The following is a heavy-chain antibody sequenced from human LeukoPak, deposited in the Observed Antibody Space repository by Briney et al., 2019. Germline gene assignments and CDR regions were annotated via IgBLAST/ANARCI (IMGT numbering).Heavy chain of an antibody. Sequence: SETLSLTCAVYGGSFSGYYWSWIRQPPGKGLEWIGEINHSGSTNYNPSLKSRVTISVDTSKNQFSLKLSSVTAADTAVYYCARVRSSGYKYYFDYWGQGTLVTVSS. J-gene: IGHJ4*02. CDR1: GGSFSGYY. CDR3: ARVRSSGYKYYFDY. CDR2: INHSGST. D-gene: IGHD3-22*01. V-gene: IGHV4-34*01.